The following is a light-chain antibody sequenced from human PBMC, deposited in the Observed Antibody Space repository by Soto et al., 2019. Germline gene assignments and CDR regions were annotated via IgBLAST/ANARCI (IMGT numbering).Light chain of an antibody. CDR1: QSVSNW. V-gene: IGKV1-5*01. J-gene: IGKJ1*01. Sequence: DIQMTQSPSTLSASVGERVTITCRASQSVSNWLAWYQQKSGKAPKLLIFDVSSLESGVPSRFSGSGSGTEFILTISSLQPDDFATYYCQQYDSYSWTFDQGTK. CDR3: QQYDSYSWT. CDR2: DVS.